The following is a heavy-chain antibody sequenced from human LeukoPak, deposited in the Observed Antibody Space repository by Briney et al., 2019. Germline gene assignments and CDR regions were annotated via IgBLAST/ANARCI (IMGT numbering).Heavy chain of an antibody. CDR1: VFTFDDHG. Sequence: GWSQTLSCLASVFTFDDHGMIWVGQAPGRGREGVSGVKWDGGRTGYADSVKSRFTISRDNAKNSLYLQMDSLRAEDTAVYYCAREGRPYCSSTSCYGGIDLWGQGTMVTVSS. CDR2: VKWDGGRT. D-gene: IGHD2-2*01. J-gene: IGHJ5*02. CDR3: AREGRPYCSSTSCYGGIDL. V-gene: IGHV3-20*04.